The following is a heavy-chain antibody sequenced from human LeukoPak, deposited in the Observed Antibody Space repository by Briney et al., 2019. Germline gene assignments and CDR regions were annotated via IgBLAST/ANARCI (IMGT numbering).Heavy chain of an antibody. CDR2: IKSKTDGGTT. V-gene: IGHV3-15*01. Sequence: GGSLRLSCAASGFTFSNAWMSWVRQAPGKGLEWVGRIKSKTDGGTTDYAAPVKGRFTISRDNAKNSLYLQMNSLRAEDTAVYYCARDLAAAGAFDAFDIWGQGTMVTVSS. CDR3: ARDLAAAGAFDAFDI. J-gene: IGHJ3*02. CDR1: GFTFSNAW. D-gene: IGHD6-13*01.